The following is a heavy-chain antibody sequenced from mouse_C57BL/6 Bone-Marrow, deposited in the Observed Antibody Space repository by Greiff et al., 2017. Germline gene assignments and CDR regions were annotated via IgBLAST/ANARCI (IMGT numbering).Heavy chain of an antibody. D-gene: IGHD2-4*01. V-gene: IGHV1-81*01. CDR2: IYPRSGNT. CDR1: GYTFTSYG. Sequence: VQLQQSGAELARPGASVKLSCKASGYTFTSYGISWVKQRTGQGLEWIGEIYPRSGNTYYNEKFKGKATLTADKSSSTAYMELRSLTSEDSAVYVCARGGYDYDEGTWFAYWGQGTLVTVSA. CDR3: ARGGYDYDEGTWFAY. J-gene: IGHJ3*01.